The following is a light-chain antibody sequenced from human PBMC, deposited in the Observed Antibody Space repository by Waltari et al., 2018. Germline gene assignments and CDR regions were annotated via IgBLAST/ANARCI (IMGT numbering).Light chain of an antibody. CDR1: QSISSY. J-gene: IGKJ1*01. CDR2: AAS. Sequence: DIQMTQSPSPLSASVGDSVTITCRASQSISSYLNCYQQKPGKAPKLLIYAASSLQSGVPSRFSGSGSGTDFTLTISSLQPEDFATYYCQQSYSTPRTFGQGTKVEIK. CDR3: QQSYSTPRT. V-gene: IGKV1-39*01.